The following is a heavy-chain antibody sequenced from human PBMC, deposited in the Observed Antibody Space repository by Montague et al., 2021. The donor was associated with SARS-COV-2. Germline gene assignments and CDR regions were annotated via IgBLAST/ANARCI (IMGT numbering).Heavy chain of an antibody. V-gene: IGHV4-59*02. CDR2: IYSSGST. D-gene: IGHD5-24*01. CDR1: SGSVSSDY. CDR3: ARTEDAYARYYFDY. J-gene: IGHJ4*02. Sequence: SETLSLTRSVSSGSVSSDYWSWIRQPPGKGLEWIGYIYSSGSTSYNPSLKSRVTISIDTSKNQFSLRLSSVTAADTAVYYCARTEDAYARYYFDYWGQGTLVTVSS.